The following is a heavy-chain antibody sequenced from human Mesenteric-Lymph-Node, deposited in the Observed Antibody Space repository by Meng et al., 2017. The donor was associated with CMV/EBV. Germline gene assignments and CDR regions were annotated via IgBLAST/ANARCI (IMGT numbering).Heavy chain of an antibody. CDR3: ARGGKVAGTY. J-gene: IGHJ4*02. V-gene: IGHV3-21*06. CDR1: GFTFSSYS. D-gene: IGHD6-19*01. Sequence: GESLKISCAASGFTFSSYSMNWVRQAPGKGLEWVSSISGSSDYIYYADSVKGRFTISRDNTKNSLYLQMNSLRAEDTAVYYCARGGKVAGTYWGQGTLVTVSS. CDR2: ISGSSDYI.